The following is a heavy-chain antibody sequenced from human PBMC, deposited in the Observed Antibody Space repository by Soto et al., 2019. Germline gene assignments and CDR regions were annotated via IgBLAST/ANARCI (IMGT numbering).Heavy chain of an antibody. CDR2: ISSSSSVI. J-gene: IGHJ3*02. CDR1: GFTFSTYS. D-gene: IGHD2-21*01. Sequence: GGSLRLSCSVSGFTFSTYSMAWIRQAPGKGLEWLSYISSSSSVIYYADSVKGRITVSRDNGKNALILQMHSLRADDTAVYYCARYLIIPRAFDIWGQGTAVTVSS. V-gene: IGHV3-48*04. CDR3: ARYLIIPRAFDI.